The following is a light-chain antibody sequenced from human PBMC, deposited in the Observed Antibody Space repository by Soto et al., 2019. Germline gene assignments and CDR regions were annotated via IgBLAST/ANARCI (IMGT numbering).Light chain of an antibody. CDR3: LSFDSSLRVV. V-gene: IGLV1-40*01. J-gene: IGLJ2*01. CDR1: RSNIGAGYD. CDR2: GNT. Sequence: QSVLTQPPSVSGAPGQRVTISCTGSRSNIGAGYDVHWYQQLPGRAPKLLIYGNTNRPSGVPDRFSGSKSGTSASLAITGLQAEDEADYYCLSFDSSLRVVFGGGTKLTVL.